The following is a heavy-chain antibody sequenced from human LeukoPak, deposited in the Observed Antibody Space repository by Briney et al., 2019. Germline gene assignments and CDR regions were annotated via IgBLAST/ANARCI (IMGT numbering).Heavy chain of an antibody. D-gene: IGHD3-3*01. Sequence: PSETLSLTCTVSGGSISSYYWSWIRQPPGKGLEWIGYIYYSGSTNYNPSLKSRVTISVDTSKNQFSLKLSSVTAADTAVYYCARSWSGRNWLDPWGQGTLVTVSS. CDR3: ARSWSGRNWLDP. CDR2: IYYSGST. V-gene: IGHV4-59*01. CDR1: GGSISSYY. J-gene: IGHJ5*02.